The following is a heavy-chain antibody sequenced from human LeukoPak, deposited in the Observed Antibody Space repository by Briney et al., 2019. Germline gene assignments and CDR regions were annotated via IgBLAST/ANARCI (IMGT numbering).Heavy chain of an antibody. V-gene: IGHV4-31*03. D-gene: IGHD5-24*01. CDR1: GGSISSGGYY. Sequence: PSETLSLTCTVSGGSISSGGYYWSWIRQHPGKGLEWIGYIYYSGSTYYNPSLKSRVTISVDTSKNQFSLKLSSVTAADTAVYYCARAEMATIRNFDYWGQGTLVTVSS. CDR2: IYYSGST. CDR3: ARAEMATIRNFDY. J-gene: IGHJ4*02.